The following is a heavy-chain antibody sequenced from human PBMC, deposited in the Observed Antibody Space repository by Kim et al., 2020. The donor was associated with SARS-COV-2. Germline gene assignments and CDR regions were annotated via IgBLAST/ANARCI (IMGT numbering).Heavy chain of an antibody. Sequence: SETLSLTCTVSGGSISSGDYYWSWIRQPPGKGLEWIGYIYYSGSTYYNPSLKSRVTISVDTSKNQFSLKLSSVTAADTAVYYCARVNAAGLIDYWGQGTLVTVSS. CDR3: ARVNAAGLIDY. V-gene: IGHV4-30-4*01. CDR2: IYYSGST. CDR1: GGSISSGDYY. D-gene: IGHD6-13*01. J-gene: IGHJ4*02.